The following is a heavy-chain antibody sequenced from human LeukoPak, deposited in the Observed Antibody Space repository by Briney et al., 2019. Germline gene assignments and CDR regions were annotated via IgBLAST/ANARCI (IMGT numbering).Heavy chain of an antibody. J-gene: IGHJ4*02. V-gene: IGHV1-69*05. CDR1: GGTFSSYA. CDR3: ARSPYDYVWGSYPYYFDY. D-gene: IGHD3-16*01. Sequence: SVKVSCKXSGGTFSSYAISWVRQAPGQGLEWMGRIIPIFGTANYSQKFQGRVTITTDESTSTAYMELSSLRSEDTAVYYCARSPYDYVWGSYPYYFDYWGQGTLVTVSS. CDR2: IIPIFGTA.